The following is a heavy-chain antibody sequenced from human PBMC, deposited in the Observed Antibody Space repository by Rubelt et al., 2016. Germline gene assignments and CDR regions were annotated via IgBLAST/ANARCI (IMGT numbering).Heavy chain of an antibody. CDR2: IWHDGSIK. V-gene: IGHV3-33*01. D-gene: IGHD3-16*02. CDR1: GFTFSNYV. Sequence: QVQLVESGGGVVQPGRSLRLSCAASGFTFSNYVMHWVRQAPGRGLEWVAVIWHDGSIKYYGDSVKGRFTIARDNSKITLYLQMTGLRAEDTAVYYCATPYSYSWFSDDWGKGTLVTVSS. CDR3: ATPYSYSWFSDD. J-gene: IGHJ4*02.